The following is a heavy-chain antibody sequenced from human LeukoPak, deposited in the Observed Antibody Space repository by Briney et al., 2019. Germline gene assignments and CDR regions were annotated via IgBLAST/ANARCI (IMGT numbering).Heavy chain of an antibody. CDR2: INHSGST. D-gene: IGHD6-19*01. Sequence: TSETLSLTCAVYGGSFSGYYWSWIRQPPGKGLGWIGEINHSGSTNYNPSLKSRVTISVDTSKNQFSLKLSSVTAADTAVYYCARGGASPPGYSSGWYGSYYYGMDVWGQGTTVTVSS. J-gene: IGHJ6*02. CDR1: GGSFSGYY. V-gene: IGHV4-34*01. CDR3: ARGGASPPGYSSGWYGSYYYGMDV.